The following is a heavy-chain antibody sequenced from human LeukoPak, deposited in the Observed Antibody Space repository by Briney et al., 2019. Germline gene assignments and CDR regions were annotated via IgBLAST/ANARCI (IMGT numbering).Heavy chain of an antibody. D-gene: IGHD2-2*01. J-gene: IGHJ4*02. CDR3: ARDIVVVPAAISRPFDY. V-gene: IGHV1-18*01. Sequence: ASVKVSCKASGYTFTSYGISWVRQAPGQGLEWMGWISAYNGNTNYAQKLQGRVTMTTDTSTSTAYMELRSLRSDDTAVYYCARDIVVVPAAISRPFDYWGQGTLVTVSS. CDR1: GYTFTSYG. CDR2: ISAYNGNT.